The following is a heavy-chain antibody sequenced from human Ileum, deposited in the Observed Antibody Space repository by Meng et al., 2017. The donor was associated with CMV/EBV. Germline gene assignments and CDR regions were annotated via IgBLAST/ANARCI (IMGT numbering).Heavy chain of an antibody. Sequence: GESLKISCAPSGLSISYYAMSWVRQAPGKGLEWVSGISGNGVSTWYADSVKGRFTFYRDISKNTLYLQMNSLRAEDTALYYCAKSPRDAGSLGAFDTWGQGTMVTVSS. CDR2: ISGNGVST. V-gene: IGHV3-23*01. CDR3: AKSPRDAGSLGAFDT. D-gene: IGHD3-16*01. CDR1: GLSISYYA. J-gene: IGHJ3*02.